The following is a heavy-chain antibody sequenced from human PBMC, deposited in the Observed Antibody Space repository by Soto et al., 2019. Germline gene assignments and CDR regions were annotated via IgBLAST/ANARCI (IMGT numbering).Heavy chain of an antibody. J-gene: IGHJ4*02. CDR2: ISGSGGST. V-gene: IGHV3-23*01. Sequence: GGSLRLSCAASGFTFSSDAMSWVRQAPGKGLEWVTAISGSGGSTYYADSVKGRFTISRDNSKNTLYLQMNSVRAEDTAVYYCAKDTVDIVATSDFDYWGQGTLVTVSS. CDR3: AKDTVDIVATSDFDY. CDR1: GFTFSSDA. D-gene: IGHD5-12*01.